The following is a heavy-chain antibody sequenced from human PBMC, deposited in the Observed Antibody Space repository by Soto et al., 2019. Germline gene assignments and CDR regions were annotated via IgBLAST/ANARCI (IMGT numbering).Heavy chain of an antibody. CDR1: GFTFSTYG. V-gene: IGHV3-30*18. CDR2: ISFDGINK. D-gene: IGHD3-10*02. CDR3: AKHMSGDPKETFVI. Sequence: GGSLRLSCAASGFTFSTYGMHWVRQAPGKGLEWVAVISFDGINKYYADPVKGRFTISRDNSKNALYLQMNSLRAEDTAFFYFAKHMSGDPKETFVIWGKGTVRTVSS. J-gene: IGHJ3*02.